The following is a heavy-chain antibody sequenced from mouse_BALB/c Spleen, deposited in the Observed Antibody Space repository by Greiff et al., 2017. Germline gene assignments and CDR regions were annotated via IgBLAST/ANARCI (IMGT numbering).Heavy chain of an antibody. D-gene: IGHD2-10*01. CDR3: ARDTTYYGNFYAMDY. J-gene: IGHJ4*01. CDR1: GFTFTDYY. Sequence: EVQGVESGGGLVQPGGSLRLSCATSGFTFTDYYMSWVRQPPGKALEWLGFIRNKANGYTTEYSASVKGRFTISRDNSQSILYLQMNTLRAEDSATYYCARDTTYYGNFYAMDYWGQGTSVTVSS. V-gene: IGHV7-3*02. CDR2: IRNKANGYTT.